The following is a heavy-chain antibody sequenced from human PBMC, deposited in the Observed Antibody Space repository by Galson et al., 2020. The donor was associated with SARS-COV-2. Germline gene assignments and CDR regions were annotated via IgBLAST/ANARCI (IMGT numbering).Heavy chain of an antibody. CDR3: TTGSSWEIGGCDI. D-gene: IGHD6-13*01. J-gene: IGHJ3*02. V-gene: IGHV3-15*01. CDR2: IKSKADGGAT. CDR1: GFRFSNAW. Sequence: GGSLRLSCPAAGFRFSNAWMSWVRQAPGKGLEWVGRIKSKADGGATDHAAPVKGRFTISRDDSKNTLYLQMNSLKTEDTAVYYCTTGSSWEIGGCDIWGQGTLVTVSS.